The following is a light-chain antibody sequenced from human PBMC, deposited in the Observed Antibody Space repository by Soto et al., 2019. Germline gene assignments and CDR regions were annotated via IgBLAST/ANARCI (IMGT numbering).Light chain of an antibody. J-gene: IGKJ1*01. CDR3: QQYNNWPRT. CDR1: QGVNNY. V-gene: IGKV3-15*01. CDR2: GAS. Sequence: EIVMTQSPATLSVSPGERATLSCRASQGVNNYLAWYQHKPGQAPRLLIYGASTRATGIPARFSGSASGTEFTLTISSLQSEDFAVYYCQQYNNWPRTFGRGTKVEIK.